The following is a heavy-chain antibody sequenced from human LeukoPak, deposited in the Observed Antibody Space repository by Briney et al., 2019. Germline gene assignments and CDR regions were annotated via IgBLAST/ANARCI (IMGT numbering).Heavy chain of an antibody. CDR2: IIPIFGTA. CDR3: ARDRGVYCSGGSCYPNWFDP. D-gene: IGHD2-15*01. J-gene: IGHJ5*02. V-gene: IGHV1-69*13. Sequence: SVKVSCKASGGTFSSYAISWVRQAPGQGLEWMGGIIPIFGTANYAQKFQGRVTITADESTSTAYMGLSSLRSEDTAVYYCARDRGVYCSGGSCYPNWFDPWGQGTLVTVSS. CDR1: GGTFSSYA.